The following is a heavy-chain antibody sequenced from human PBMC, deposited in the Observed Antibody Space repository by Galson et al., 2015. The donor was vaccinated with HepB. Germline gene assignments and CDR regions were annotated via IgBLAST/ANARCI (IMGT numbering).Heavy chain of an antibody. CDR2: INQDGSSK. J-gene: IGHJ6*02. CDR1: GFTFSCYW. CDR3: ARRISLVRGIITKPDYYYGMDV. D-gene: IGHD3-10*01. V-gene: IGHV3-7*03. Sequence: SLRLFCAASGFTFSCYWMNWVRQAPGKGLEWVAHINQDGSSKYYVDSVKGRFTISRDNAKDSVYLQLDSLRAEDTAVYYCARRISLVRGIITKPDYYYGMDVWGQGTTVTVAS.